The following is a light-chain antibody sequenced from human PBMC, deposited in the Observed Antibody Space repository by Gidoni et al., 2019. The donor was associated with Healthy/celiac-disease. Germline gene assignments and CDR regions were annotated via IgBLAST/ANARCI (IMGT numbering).Light chain of an antibody. V-gene: IGLV3-19*01. J-gene: IGLJ2*01. CDR1: SLRSYY. CDR2: GKN. CDR3: NSRDSSGNHLV. Sequence: SSELTQEPAVSVALGQTVRITTQGDSLRSYYASWYQQTPGQAPVLVIYGKNNRPSGIPDRFSGSSSGNTASLTITGAQAEDEADYYCNSRDSSGNHLVFGGGTKLTVL.